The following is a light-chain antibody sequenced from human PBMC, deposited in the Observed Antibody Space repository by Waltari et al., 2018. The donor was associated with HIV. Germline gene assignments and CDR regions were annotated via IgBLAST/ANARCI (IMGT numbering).Light chain of an antibody. CDR2: LNGAGSH. J-gene: IGLJ3*02. CDR1: SGHTNYA. V-gene: IGLV4-69*01. CDR3: QSWDAYIHV. Sequence: QLVLTQPPSASASLGASGKPTCTLNSGHTNYAIAWRQQQPEQGTRYLMKLNGAGSHTTGDGIPDRFSGSSSWAERSLTISRLQSDDEADYSCQSWDAYIHVFGGGTKLTVL.